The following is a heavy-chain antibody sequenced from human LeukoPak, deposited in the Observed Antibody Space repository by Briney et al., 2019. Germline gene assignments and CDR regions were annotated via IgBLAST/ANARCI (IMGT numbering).Heavy chain of an antibody. D-gene: IGHD1-26*01. Sequence: SETLSLTCTVSGGSISSHYWSWIRQPPGKGLEWIGYIYYSGSTNYNPSLKSRVTISVDTSKNQFSLKLSSVTAADTAVYYCARSGLGGSSQSLDYWGQGTLVTVPS. V-gene: IGHV4-59*11. CDR3: ARSGLGGSSQSLDY. J-gene: IGHJ4*02. CDR1: GGSISSHY. CDR2: IYYSGST.